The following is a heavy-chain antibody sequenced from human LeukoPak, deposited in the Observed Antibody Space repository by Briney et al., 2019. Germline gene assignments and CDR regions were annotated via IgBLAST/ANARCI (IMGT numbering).Heavy chain of an antibody. Sequence: GASVKVSCKASGYTFTSYDINWVRQATGQGLEWMGWMNPNSGNTGYAQKFQGRVTMTRNTSISTAYMEPSSLRSEDTAVYYCATPELYCSSTSCYRDAFDIWGQGTMVTVSS. J-gene: IGHJ3*02. CDR2: MNPNSGNT. CDR1: GYTFTSYD. V-gene: IGHV1-8*01. D-gene: IGHD2-2*01. CDR3: ATPELYCSSTSCYRDAFDI.